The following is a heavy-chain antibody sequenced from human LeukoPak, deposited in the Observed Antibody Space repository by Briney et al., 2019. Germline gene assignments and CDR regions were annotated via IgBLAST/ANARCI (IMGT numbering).Heavy chain of an antibody. D-gene: IGHD3-3*01. CDR3: AKAVNYDFWSTPLGY. V-gene: IGHV3-23*01. CDR1: GFTFSSYA. J-gene: IGHJ4*02. Sequence: PGGSLRLSCAASGFTFSSYAMSWVRQAPGKGLEWVLAISGSGGSTYYADSVKGRFTISRDNSKNTLYLQMNSLRAEDTAVYYCAKAVNYDFWSTPLGYWGQGTLVTVSS. CDR2: ISGSGGST.